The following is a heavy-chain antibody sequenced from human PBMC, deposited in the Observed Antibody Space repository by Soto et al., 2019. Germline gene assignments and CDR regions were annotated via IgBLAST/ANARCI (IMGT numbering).Heavy chain of an antibody. CDR1: GDTFTSYN. D-gene: IGHD2-2*01. J-gene: IGHJ4*02. CDR3: ASSIRDCSSTICYGDLDRYYFDY. V-gene: IGHV1-46*01. Sequence: ASVKVSCKAFGDTFTSYNMHWLRQAPGQGLEWMGIINPSGGSTSYAQKFQGRVTMTRDTSTSTGYMELSSLRSEDTAVYYFASSIRDCSSTICYGDLDRYYFDYWGQGTLVTVS. CDR2: INPSGGST.